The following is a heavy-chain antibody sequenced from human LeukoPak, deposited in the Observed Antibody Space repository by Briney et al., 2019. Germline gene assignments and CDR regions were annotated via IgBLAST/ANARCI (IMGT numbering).Heavy chain of an antibody. CDR2: ISTYKGNT. CDR3: ATDLQAWVAAAGGDFDI. Sequence: ASVKVSCKASGYTFTSYGISWVRQAPGQGLEWMGWISTYKGNTNYAQKLQGRVTVTTDTSTSTVYMELRSLRSEDTAVYYCATDLQAWVAAAGGDFDIWGQGTMVTVSS. CDR1: GYTFTSYG. J-gene: IGHJ3*02. D-gene: IGHD6-13*01. V-gene: IGHV1-18*01.